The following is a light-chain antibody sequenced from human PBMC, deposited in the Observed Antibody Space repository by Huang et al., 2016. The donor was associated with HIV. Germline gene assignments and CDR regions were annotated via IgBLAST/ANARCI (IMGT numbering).Light chain of an antibody. CDR2: LIS. Sequence: DVVMTQFPLSLPVTLGQPASTFCKSSQSLVSNDGDIYLNWFQQRPGQSPRRLIYLISKRDSGVPDRFSGSGAGTLFALRINRVEAEDVAIYYCMQGTHWPGTFGQGTNLEI. J-gene: IGKJ1*01. V-gene: IGKV2-30*01. CDR3: MQGTHWPGT. CDR1: QSLVSNDGDIY.